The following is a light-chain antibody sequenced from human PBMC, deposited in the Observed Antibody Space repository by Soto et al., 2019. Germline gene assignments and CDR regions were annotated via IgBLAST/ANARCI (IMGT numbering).Light chain of an antibody. CDR3: QSYDSSLSAVV. CDR1: SSNIGAGYD. V-gene: IGLV1-40*01. Sequence: QSVLTQPPSVSVAPGQRVTISCTGSSSNIGAGYDVHWYQQLPGTAPKLPIYVNSNRPSGVPDGSSGSKSGTSASLAITGLQAEDEADYYCQSYDSSLSAVVFGGGTKVTVL. J-gene: IGLJ2*01. CDR2: VNS.